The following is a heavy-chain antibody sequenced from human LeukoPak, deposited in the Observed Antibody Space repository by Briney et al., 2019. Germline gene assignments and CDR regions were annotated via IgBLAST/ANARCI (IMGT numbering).Heavy chain of an antibody. CDR3: ARGRCRNSGCRPYFDY. CDR1: GDSISNYY. CDR2: IYYSEST. V-gene: IGHV4-59*01. D-gene: IGHD3-22*01. J-gene: IGHJ4*02. Sequence: SETLSLNCTVSGDSISNYYWSWLRQPPGKGLEWIGYIYYSESTNYNPSLKSRVTISTDTSKSQFSLNLRSVTAEDTGIYYCARGRCRNSGCRPYFDYWGQGTQVTVSS.